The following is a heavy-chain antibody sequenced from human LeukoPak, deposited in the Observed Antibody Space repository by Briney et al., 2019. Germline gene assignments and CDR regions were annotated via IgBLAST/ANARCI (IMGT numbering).Heavy chain of an antibody. CDR2: IYPDDSDT. CDR3: AKGGGSGNPVDS. D-gene: IGHD1-26*01. Sequence: GASLQISCEASGYNFPIYWIGWVRQMPGKGLEWMAIIYPDDSDTRYSPSFQGHVTISADKSISTAYLQWSSLKASDTAIYYCAKGGGSGNPVDSWGQGTLVIVSS. CDR1: GYNFPIYW. V-gene: IGHV5-51*01. J-gene: IGHJ4*02.